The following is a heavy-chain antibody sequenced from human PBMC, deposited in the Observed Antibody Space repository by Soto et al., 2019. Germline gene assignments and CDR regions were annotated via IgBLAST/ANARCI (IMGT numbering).Heavy chain of an antibody. CDR3: ARDRHTVIRRGDAFDI. J-gene: IGHJ3*02. CDR1: GYTFTSYY. D-gene: IGHD4-17*01. V-gene: IGHV1-46*03. Sequence: ASVNVSCKASGYTFTSYYMHWVRQAPGQGLEWMGIINPSGGSTSYAQKFQGRVTMTRDTSTSTVYMELSSLRSEDTAVYYCARDRHTVIRRGDAFDIWGQGTMVTVSS. CDR2: INPSGGST.